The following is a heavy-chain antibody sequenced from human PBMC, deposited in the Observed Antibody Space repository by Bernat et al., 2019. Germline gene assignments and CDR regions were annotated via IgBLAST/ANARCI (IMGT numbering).Heavy chain of an antibody. D-gene: IGHD1-7*01. CDR2: INAGNGNT. J-gene: IGHJ5*02. V-gene: IGHV1-3*01. CDR3: ARDPERLTGTTWVPNWFDP. CDR1: GYTFTSYA. Sequence: KASGYTFTSYAMHWVRQAPGQRLEWMGWINAGNGNTKYSQKFQGRVTITRDTSASTAYMELSSLRSEDTAVYYCARDPERLTGTTWVPNWFDPWGKGTLV.